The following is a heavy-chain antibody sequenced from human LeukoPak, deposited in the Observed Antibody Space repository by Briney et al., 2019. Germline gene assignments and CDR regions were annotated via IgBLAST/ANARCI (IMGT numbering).Heavy chain of an antibody. CDR1: GYTLTGYN. V-gene: IGHV1-2*02. J-gene: IGHJ4*02. CDR2: INPNSGGT. CDR3: ARDLSFYGSGSYYFDN. D-gene: IGHD3-10*01. Sequence: ASVKVSCKASGYTLTGYNIHRVRHAPGQRLEWMGWINPNSGGTNYAQKFQGRVTMTRDTSISTAYMELSRLRSDDTAVYYCARDLSFYGSGSYYFDNWGQGTLVTVSS.